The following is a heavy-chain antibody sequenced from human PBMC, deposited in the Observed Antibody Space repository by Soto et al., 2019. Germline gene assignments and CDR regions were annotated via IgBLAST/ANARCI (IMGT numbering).Heavy chain of an antibody. D-gene: IGHD2-15*01. CDR2: INTDGSNT. J-gene: IGHJ5*02. Sequence: PGGSLRLSCAASGLTFNRYWMHWVRRAPGKGLVWVSHINTDGSNTNYADSVKGRFTISRDNAKSTLFLQMNSLRDEDTAVYYCAREFCSGGNCYTYYFDPWGQGXPVTVSS. CDR1: GLTFNRYW. CDR3: AREFCSGGNCYTYYFDP. V-gene: IGHV3-74*01.